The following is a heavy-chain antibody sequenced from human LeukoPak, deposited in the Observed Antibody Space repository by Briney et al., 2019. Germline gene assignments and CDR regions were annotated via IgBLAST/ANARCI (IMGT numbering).Heavy chain of an antibody. Sequence: GGSLRLSCAASGFTFTNYWMTWVRQAPGRGLEWLANIKQDGGEKRYVDSVKGRFTISRDSAKNSLYLQMNSLRAEDTAVYYCARILPKGYFDYWGQGTLVTVSS. D-gene: IGHD3-3*01. CDR1: GFTFTNYW. J-gene: IGHJ4*02. CDR3: ARILPKGYFDY. CDR2: IKQDGGEK. V-gene: IGHV3-7*01.